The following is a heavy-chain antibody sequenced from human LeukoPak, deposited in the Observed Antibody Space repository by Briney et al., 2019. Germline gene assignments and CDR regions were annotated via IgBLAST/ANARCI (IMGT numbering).Heavy chain of an antibody. D-gene: IGHD4-23*01. CDR2: ISYDGSNK. J-gene: IGHJ4*02. Sequence: GGSLRLSCAASGFTFSSYGMHWVRQAPGKGLEWVAVISYDGSNKYYADSVKGRFTISRDNPKNTLYLQMNSLRAEDTAVYYCAKDTASHFGGNLDYWGQGTLVTVSS. CDR1: GFTFSSYG. CDR3: AKDTASHFGGNLDY. V-gene: IGHV3-30*18.